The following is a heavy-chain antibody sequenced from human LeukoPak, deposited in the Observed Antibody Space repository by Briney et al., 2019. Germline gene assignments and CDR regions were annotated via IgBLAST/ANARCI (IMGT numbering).Heavy chain of an antibody. CDR3: ARITLLRGKYYGMDV. CDR2: IDWDDDK. CDR1: GFSLSTSGMC. Sequence: SGPALVKPTQTLTLTCTFSGFSLSTSGMCMTWIRQPPGKALEWLARIDWDDDKYYSTSLKTRLTISKDTSKNQVVLTMTNMDPVDTATYYCARITLLRGKYYGMDVWGQGTTVTVSS. V-gene: IGHV2-70*11. J-gene: IGHJ6*02. D-gene: IGHD3-10*01.